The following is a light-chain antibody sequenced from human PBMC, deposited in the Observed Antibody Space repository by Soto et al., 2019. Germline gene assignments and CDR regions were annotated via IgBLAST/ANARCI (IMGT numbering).Light chain of an antibody. CDR2: GDS. V-gene: IGLV1-40*01. CDR1: GSNIGAGYD. Sequence: QSVLTQPPSVSGAPGQRVTISCTGSGSNIGAGYDVHWYQHRPGTAPKLLVFGDSHRPSGVPDRFSGSKSGTSASLAITGLQAEDEGEYYCQSYDSTLDARYVFGTGTKLTVL. J-gene: IGLJ1*01. CDR3: QSYDSTLDARYV.